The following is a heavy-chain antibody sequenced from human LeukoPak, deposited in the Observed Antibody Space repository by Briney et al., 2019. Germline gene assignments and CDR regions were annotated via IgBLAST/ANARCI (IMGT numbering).Heavy chain of an antibody. D-gene: IGHD1-26*01. Sequence: ASVKVSCKASGYTFTGYYIHWVRQAPGQGLEWMGWINTNTGNPTYAQGFTGRFVFSLDTSVSTAYLQISSLKAEDTAVYYCAREVGAGMDVWGKGTTVTVSS. CDR1: GYTFTGYY. CDR2: INTNTGNP. CDR3: AREVGAGMDV. V-gene: IGHV7-4-1*02. J-gene: IGHJ6*04.